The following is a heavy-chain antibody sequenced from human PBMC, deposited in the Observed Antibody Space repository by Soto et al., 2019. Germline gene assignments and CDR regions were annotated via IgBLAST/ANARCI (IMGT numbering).Heavy chain of an antibody. Sequence: SVKVSCKASGFSFTSSAVQWVRQARGQRLEWIGWIVVGSGSTNYAQRFQERVTITRDMSTSTVYMELSSLRSEDTAVYYCAADTYYYDSSNYYSFDYWGQGTLVTVSS. J-gene: IGHJ4*02. D-gene: IGHD3-22*01. V-gene: IGHV1-58*01. CDR2: IVVGSGST. CDR1: GFSFTSSA. CDR3: AADTYYYDSSNYYSFDY.